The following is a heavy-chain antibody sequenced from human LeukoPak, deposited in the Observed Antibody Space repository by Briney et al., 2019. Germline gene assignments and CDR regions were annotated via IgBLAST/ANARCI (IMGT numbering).Heavy chain of an antibody. CDR2: IYTSGST. J-gene: IGHJ5*02. CDR3: ARARGAAGRSWFDP. CDR1: GGSISSYY. V-gene: IGHV4-4*07. Sequence: SETLSLTCTVYGGSISSYYWSWIRQPAGKGLEWIGRIYTSGSTNYNPSLKSRVTMSVDTSKNQFSLKLSSVTAADTAVYYCARARGAAGRSWFDPWGQGNLVTVSS. D-gene: IGHD6-13*01.